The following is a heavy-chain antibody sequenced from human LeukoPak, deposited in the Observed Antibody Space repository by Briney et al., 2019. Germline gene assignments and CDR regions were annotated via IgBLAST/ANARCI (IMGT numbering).Heavy chain of an antibody. J-gene: IGHJ4*02. CDR1: GFTVSSNY. CDR2: LYTGGST. CDR3: VRDLTD. Sequence: SGGSLRLSCAASGFTVSSNYMSWVRQAPGKGLEWVSVLYTGGSTHYVDSVKGRFTISRDNSKNTLYLQMNSLRVEDTAVYYCVRDLTDWGQGTLVTVSS. V-gene: IGHV3-53*01.